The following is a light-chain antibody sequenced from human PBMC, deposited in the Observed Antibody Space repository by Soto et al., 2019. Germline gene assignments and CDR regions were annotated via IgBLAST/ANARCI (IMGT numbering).Light chain of an antibody. CDR3: QLYDSSSYT. CDR1: QSITSSY. V-gene: IGKV3-20*01. CDR2: GAS. J-gene: IGKJ2*01. Sequence: EIVLTQSPGTLSLSPGERATLSCRASQSITSSYLAWYQQKPGQAPRLLIYGASRRATDIPDRFSGSGSGTDFTLTVSRLEPEDFAVYSCQLYDSSSYTFGQGTKLEIK.